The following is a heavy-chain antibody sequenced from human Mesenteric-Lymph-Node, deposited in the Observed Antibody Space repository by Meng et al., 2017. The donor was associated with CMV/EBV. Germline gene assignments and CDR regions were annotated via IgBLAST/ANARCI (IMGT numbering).Heavy chain of an antibody. CDR1: GDSISSNYY. CDR2: IYYTGST. CDR3: ARVGMIRGVIIMGDFDY. J-gene: IGHJ4*02. Sequence: SETLSLTCTVSGDSISSNYYWGGSRQRPGKGLGWIGTIYYTGSTDCNPSLKSRVTISVDTSKNQLSLKLGSVTAADTAIYYCARVGMIRGVIIMGDFDYWGQGTLVTVSS. D-gene: IGHD3-10*01. V-gene: IGHV4-39*07.